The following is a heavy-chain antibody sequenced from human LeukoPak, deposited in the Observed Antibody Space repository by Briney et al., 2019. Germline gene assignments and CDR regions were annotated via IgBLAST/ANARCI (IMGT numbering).Heavy chain of an antibody. J-gene: IGHJ4*02. Sequence: SETLSLTCTVSGVSISSYYWSWLRQPPGKGLEWIAYIYYSGSTNYNTSLKSRVTISVDTSKNQFSVKLSSVTAAHTAVYFCARDRGTAGRPNDNWGQGSLVTVSS. V-gene: IGHV4-59*12. CDR1: GVSISSYY. CDR3: ARDRGTAGRPNDN. CDR2: IYYSGST. D-gene: IGHD2-21*02.